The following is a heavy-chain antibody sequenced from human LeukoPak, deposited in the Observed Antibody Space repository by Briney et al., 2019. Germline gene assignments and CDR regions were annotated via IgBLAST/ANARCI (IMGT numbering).Heavy chain of an antibody. V-gene: IGHV1-18*01. CDR1: GYTFTSYG. D-gene: IGHD2-15*01. CDR3: ARDLGPYCSGGSCYRDFDY. J-gene: IGHJ4*02. CDR2: ISAYNGNT. Sequence: GASVKVSCKASGYTFTSYGISWVRQAPGQGLEWMGWISAYNGNTNYAQKLQGRVTMTTDTSTSTAYMELRSLRSDDTAVYYCARDLGPYCSGGSCYRDFDYWGQGTLVTVSS.